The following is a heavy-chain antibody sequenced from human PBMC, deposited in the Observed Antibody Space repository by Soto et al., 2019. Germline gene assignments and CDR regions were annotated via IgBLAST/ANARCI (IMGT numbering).Heavy chain of an antibody. CDR2: ISGSGSST. CDR3: GRARIAARYGVDV. CDR1: GFTFSNYE. Sequence: EEQLVESGGGLVQPGGSLRVSCAASGFTFSNYEMIWVCQAPGKGLEWLSYISGSGSSTYNADSVKGRFPTSRDNAKNSLYLQINSLRAEDTAVYYCGRARIAARYGVDVWGQGTTVTVS. J-gene: IGHJ6*02. D-gene: IGHD6-6*01. V-gene: IGHV3-48*03.